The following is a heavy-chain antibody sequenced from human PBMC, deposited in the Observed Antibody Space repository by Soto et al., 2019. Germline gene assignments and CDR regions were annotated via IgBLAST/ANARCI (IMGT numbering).Heavy chain of an antibody. CDR3: AYIWSLLSNALDI. CDR1: GFSLSTDGVG. J-gene: IGHJ3*02. D-gene: IGHD3-3*01. V-gene: IGHV2-5*02. CDR2: IYWDDDK. Sequence: QITLKESGSTLVNPTQTLTLTCTFSGFSLSTDGVGGGWIRQPPGRALVWLALIYWDDDKSYSPYLKSRITITKDTSKNHVVLTLPHMDPLDTAKFFGAYIWSLLSNALDIWVQGIIVTVSS.